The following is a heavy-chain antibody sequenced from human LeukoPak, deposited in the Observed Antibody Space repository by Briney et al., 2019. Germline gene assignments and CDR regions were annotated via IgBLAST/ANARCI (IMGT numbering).Heavy chain of an antibody. D-gene: IGHD3-22*01. CDR3: TTQYYYDSSGYAVDY. J-gene: IGHJ4*02. CDR2: IKSKTDGGTT. CDR1: GFTFSNAW. V-gene: IGHV3-15*01. Sequence: GGSLRLSCAASGFTFSNAWMSWVRQAPGKGLEWVGRIKSKTDGGTTDYAAPVKGRFTISRDDSKNTLYLQVNSLKTEDTAVYYCTTQYYYDSSGYAVDYWGQGTLVTVSS.